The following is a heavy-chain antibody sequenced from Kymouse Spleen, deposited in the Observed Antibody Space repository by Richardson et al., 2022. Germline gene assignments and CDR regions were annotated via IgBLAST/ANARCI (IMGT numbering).Heavy chain of an antibody. CDR2: ISYDGSNK. CDR1: GFTFSSYG. Sequence: QVQLVESGGGVVQPGRSLRLSCAASGFTFSSYGMHWVRQAPGKGLEWVAVISYDGSNKYYADSVKGRFTISRDNSKNTLYLQMNSLRAEDTAVYYCAKDGSSSSGYYYYGMDVWGQGTTVTVSS. D-gene: IGHD6-6*01. J-gene: IGHJ6*02. V-gene: IGHV3-30*18. CDR3: AKDGSSSSGYYYYGMDV.